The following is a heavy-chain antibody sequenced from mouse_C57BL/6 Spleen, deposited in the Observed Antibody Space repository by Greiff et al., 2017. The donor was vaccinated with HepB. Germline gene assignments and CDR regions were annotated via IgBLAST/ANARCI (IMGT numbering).Heavy chain of an antibody. V-gene: IGHV1-53*01. CDR2: INPSNGGT. J-gene: IGHJ2*01. D-gene: IGHD1-1*01. CDR1: GYTFTSYW. CDR3: ARWDYYYGSRLGY. Sequence: VQLQQPGTELVKPGASVKLSCKASGYTFTSYWMHWVKQRPGQGLEWIGNINPSNGGTNYNEKFKSKATLTVDKSSSTAYMQLSSLTSEDSAVYYSARWDYYYGSRLGYWGQGTTLTVSS.